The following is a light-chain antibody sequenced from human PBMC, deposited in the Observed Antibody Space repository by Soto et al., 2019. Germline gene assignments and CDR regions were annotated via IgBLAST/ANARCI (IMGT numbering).Light chain of an antibody. J-gene: IGKJ1*01. CDR3: QQYNNYFT. CDR1: HSVRTW. V-gene: IGKV1-5*03. CDR2: KAP. Sequence: QLTQSPSTLSASGGDRVTMTCRATHSVRTWLAWFQKNKAQPPKSLIYKAPTLETGVPSRFSGSGSETEFTLTISSLQPDDLGTYYCQQYNNYFTFGQGTKV.